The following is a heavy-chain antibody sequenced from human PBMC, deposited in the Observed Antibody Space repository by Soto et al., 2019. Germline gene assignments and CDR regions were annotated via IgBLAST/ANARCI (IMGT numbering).Heavy chain of an antibody. Sequence: QVQLVESGGGLVQPGRSLRLSCAASGFTFSSYGMHWVRQAPGKGLEWVAVIWYDGSNKYYADSVKGRFTISRDNSKNTLYLQMNSLRAEDTAVYYCARDPKINSNLPYYWGQGTLVTVSS. CDR3: ARDPKINSNLPYY. D-gene: IGHD4-4*01. CDR2: IWYDGSNK. V-gene: IGHV3-33*01. J-gene: IGHJ4*02. CDR1: GFTFSSYG.